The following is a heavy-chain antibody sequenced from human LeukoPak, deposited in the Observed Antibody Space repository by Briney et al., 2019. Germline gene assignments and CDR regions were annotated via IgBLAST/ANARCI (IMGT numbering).Heavy chain of an antibody. J-gene: IGHJ6*03. CDR1: GGTFSSYA. CDR2: IIPIFGTA. D-gene: IGHD4-23*01. Sequence: SVKVSCKASGGTFSSYAISWVRQAPGQGLEWMGGIIPIFGTANYAQKFQGRVTITADESTSTAYMELSILRSEDTAVYYCARDRSGGNYYYYYYMDVWGKGTTVTVSS. V-gene: IGHV1-69*13. CDR3: ARDRSGGNYYYYYYMDV.